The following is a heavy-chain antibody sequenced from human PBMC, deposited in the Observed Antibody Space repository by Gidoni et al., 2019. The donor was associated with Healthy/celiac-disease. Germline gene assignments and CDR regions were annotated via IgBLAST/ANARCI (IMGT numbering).Heavy chain of an antibody. CDR2: ISAYNGNT. D-gene: IGHD6-13*01. J-gene: IGHJ4*02. Sequence: QVQLVQSGAEVKKPGASVKVSCKASGSPFTTYGISWVRQAPGQGLEWMGWISAYNGNTNYAQKLQGRVTMTTDTSTSTAYMELRSLRSDDTAVYYCARFIAAAGEKNYYFDYWGQGTLVTVSS. CDR1: GSPFTTYG. V-gene: IGHV1-18*04. CDR3: ARFIAAAGEKNYYFDY.